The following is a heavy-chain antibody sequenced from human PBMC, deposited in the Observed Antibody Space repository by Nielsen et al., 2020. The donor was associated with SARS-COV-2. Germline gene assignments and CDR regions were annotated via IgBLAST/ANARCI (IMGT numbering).Heavy chain of an antibody. CDR2: IRISSST. Sequence: GGSLRLSCAASGFMFSSYGMHWVRQAPGKGLEWVSYIRISSSTFYADSVTGRFTITRDNAKDSLFLQMNSLRAEDTAVYYCAREFYYDNTLCGQGTLVTDSS. D-gene: IGHD3-16*01. V-gene: IGHV3-21*03. CDR3: AREFYYDNTL. J-gene: IGHJ4*02. CDR1: GFMFSSYG.